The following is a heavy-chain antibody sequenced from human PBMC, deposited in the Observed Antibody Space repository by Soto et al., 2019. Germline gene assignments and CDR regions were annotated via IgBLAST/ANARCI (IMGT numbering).Heavy chain of an antibody. J-gene: IGHJ4*02. CDR3: NRRIRAAQDY. V-gene: IGHV3-73*01. CDR1: GFVFKDSS. CDR2: IRDRAFSYAT. D-gene: IGHD1-20*01. Sequence: EVLLVESGGGLVQPGGSLKLSCAASGFVFKDSSIHWVRQASGKGLEWVGRIRDRAFSYATAYAASVKGRFTISRDDSTNTAYLQMNSLKTEDTAIYYCNRRIRAAQDYWGQGTLVTVSS.